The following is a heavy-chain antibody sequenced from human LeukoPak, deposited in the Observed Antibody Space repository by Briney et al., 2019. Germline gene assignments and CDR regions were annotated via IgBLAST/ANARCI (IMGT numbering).Heavy chain of an antibody. Sequence: TGGSLRLSCAASGFTFSSYGMHWVRQAPGKGLEWVAFIRYDGSNKYYADSVKGRFTISRDNSKNTLYLQMNSLRAEDTAVYYCAKVKDSQRGIQLWLPYDYWGQGTLVTVSS. V-gene: IGHV3-30*02. CDR1: GFTFSSYG. J-gene: IGHJ4*02. CDR2: IRYDGSNK. CDR3: AKVKDSQRGIQLWLPYDY. D-gene: IGHD5-18*01.